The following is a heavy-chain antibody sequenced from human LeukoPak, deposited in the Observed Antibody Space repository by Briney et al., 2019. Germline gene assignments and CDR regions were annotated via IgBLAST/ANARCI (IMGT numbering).Heavy chain of an antibody. V-gene: IGHV4-59*06. D-gene: IGHD1-14*01. CDR1: GGSISSYY. CDR3: ARGRGTSYYFDY. J-gene: IGHJ4*02. CDR2: IYYSGST. Sequence: SETLSLTCTVSGGSISSYYWSWIRQHPGKGLEWIGYIYYSGSTYYNPSLKSRVTISVDTSKNQFSLKLSSVTAADTAVYYCARGRGTSYYFDYWGQGTLVTVSS.